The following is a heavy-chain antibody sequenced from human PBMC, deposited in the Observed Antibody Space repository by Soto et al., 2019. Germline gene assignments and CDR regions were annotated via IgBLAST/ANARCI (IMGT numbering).Heavy chain of an antibody. J-gene: IGHJ3*02. CDR1: GGSFSGYY. Sequence: QVQLQQWGAGLLKPSETLSLTCAVYGGSFSGYYWSWIRQPPGKGLEWIGEINHSGSTNYNPSLKSRVTISVDTSKNQFSLKLSSVTAADTDVYYCARGRSGWYRDAFDIWGQGTMVTVSS. CDR3: ARGRSGWYRDAFDI. D-gene: IGHD6-19*01. CDR2: INHSGST. V-gene: IGHV4-34*01.